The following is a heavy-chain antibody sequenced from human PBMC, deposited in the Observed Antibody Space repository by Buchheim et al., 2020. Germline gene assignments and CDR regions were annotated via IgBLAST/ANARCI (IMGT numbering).Heavy chain of an antibody. CDR3: AREINWNDVYYFDY. J-gene: IGHJ4*02. Sequence: EVQLVESGGGLVQPGGSLRLSCAASGFTFSDHYMDWVRQAPGKGLEWVGRTRNKANSYTTEYAASVKGRFTISRDDSKNSLYLQMNSLKTEDTAVYYCAREINWNDVYYFDYWGQGTL. CDR2: TRNKANSYTT. V-gene: IGHV3-72*01. D-gene: IGHD1-1*01. CDR1: GFTFSDHY.